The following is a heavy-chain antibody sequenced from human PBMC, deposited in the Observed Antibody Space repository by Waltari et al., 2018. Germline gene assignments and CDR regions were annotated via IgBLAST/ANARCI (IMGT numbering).Heavy chain of an antibody. CDR2: ISSSSSYI. D-gene: IGHD6-25*01. J-gene: IGHJ3*02. V-gene: IGHV3-21*01. CDR3: ASDSSEYDAFDI. Sequence: EEQLVESGGGLVKPGGSLRLSCAASGFTFSSYSMNWVRQAPGKGLEWVSSISSSSSYIYYADSVKGRFTISRDNAKNSLYLQMNSLRAEDTAVYYCASDSSEYDAFDIWGQGTMVTVSS. CDR1: GFTFSSYS.